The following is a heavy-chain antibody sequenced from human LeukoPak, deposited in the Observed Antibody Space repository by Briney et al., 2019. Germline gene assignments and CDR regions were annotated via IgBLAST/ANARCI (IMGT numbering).Heavy chain of an antibody. CDR2: ISGSADRT. CDR1: GFTFSSYA. D-gene: IGHD3-10*01. Sequence: GGSLRLSCAASGFTFSSYAMSWVRQAPGKGLEWVSAISGSADRTYYADSVKGRFTISRDNSKNTLYLQMNSLRAELTAIYYCAKESPYGSGSRKYYFDYWGQGTLVTVSS. V-gene: IGHV3-23*01. J-gene: IGHJ4*02. CDR3: AKESPYGSGSRKYYFDY.